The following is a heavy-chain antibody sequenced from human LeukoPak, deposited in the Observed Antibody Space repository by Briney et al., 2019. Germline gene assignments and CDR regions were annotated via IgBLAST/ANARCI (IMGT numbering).Heavy chain of an antibody. Sequence: WASVKVSCKAFGYTFTDYHMHWVRQAPGQGLEWMGWINPNSGDTNYAQKFQGRVTMTRDTTISTAYMELSRLRSDDTAVFYCATLMAHLDYWGQGTLVTVSS. J-gene: IGHJ4*02. D-gene: IGHD2-8*01. CDR1: GYTFTDYH. V-gene: IGHV1-2*02. CDR3: ATLMAHLDY. CDR2: INPNSGDT.